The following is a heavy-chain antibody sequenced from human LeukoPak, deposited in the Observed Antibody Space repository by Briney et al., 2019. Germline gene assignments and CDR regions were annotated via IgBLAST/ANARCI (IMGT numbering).Heavy chain of an antibody. D-gene: IGHD3-10*01. CDR2: IYYSGST. CDR1: GGSISSGDYY. J-gene: IGHJ3*02. V-gene: IGHV4-30-4*01. CDR3: ARVERLLSHAFDI. Sequence: SETLSLTCTVSGGSISSGDYYWSWIRQPPGKGLEWIGYIYYSGSTYYNPSLKSRVTISVDTSKNQFSLKLSSVTAADTAVYYCARVERLLSHAFDIWGQGTMVTVSS.